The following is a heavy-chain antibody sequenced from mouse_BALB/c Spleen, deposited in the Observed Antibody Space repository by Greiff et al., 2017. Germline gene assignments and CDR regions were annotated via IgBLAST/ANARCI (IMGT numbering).Heavy chain of an antibody. Sequence: EVMLVESGGGLVKPGGSLKLSCAASGFTFSSYAMSWVRQTPEKRLEWVATISSGGSYTYYPDSVKGRFTISRDNAKNTLYLQMSSLRSEDTAMYYCARYYYGSSGTYFDVWGAGTTVTVSS. CDR2: ISSGGSYT. CDR1: GFTFSSYA. CDR3: ARYYYGSSGTYFDV. J-gene: IGHJ1*01. V-gene: IGHV5-9-1*01. D-gene: IGHD1-1*01.